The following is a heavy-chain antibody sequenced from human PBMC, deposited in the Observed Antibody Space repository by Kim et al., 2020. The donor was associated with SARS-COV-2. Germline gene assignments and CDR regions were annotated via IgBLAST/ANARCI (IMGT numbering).Heavy chain of an antibody. D-gene: IGHD3-22*01. CDR2: INHSGST. V-gene: IGHV4-34*01. J-gene: IGHJ1*01. CDR1: GGSFSGYY. CDR3: ARGQSPYDSSGLRYFQH. Sequence: SETLSLTCAVYGGSFSGYYWSWIRQPPGKGLEWIGEINHSGSTNYNPSLKSRVTISVDTSKNQFSLKLSSVTAADTAVYYCARGQSPYDSSGLRYFQHWGQGTLVTVSS.